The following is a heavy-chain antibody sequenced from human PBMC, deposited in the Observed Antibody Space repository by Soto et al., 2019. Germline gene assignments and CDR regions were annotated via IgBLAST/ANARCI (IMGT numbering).Heavy chain of an antibody. Sequence: PGGSLRLSCAASGFTFSSYAMSWVRQAPGKGLEWVSAISGSGGNTYYADSVKGRFTVSRDNAKNTLYLQMNSLRAEDTAVYYCARGYDFWSGYQTTPWGQGTLVTVSS. CDR1: GFTFSSYA. J-gene: IGHJ5*02. V-gene: IGHV3-23*01. D-gene: IGHD3-3*01. CDR3: ARGYDFWSGYQTTP. CDR2: ISGSGGNT.